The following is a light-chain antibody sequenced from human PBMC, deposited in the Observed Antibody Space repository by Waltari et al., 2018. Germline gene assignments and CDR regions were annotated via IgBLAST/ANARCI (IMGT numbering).Light chain of an antibody. Sequence: QSALTQPRSVSGSPGQSVTISCTGTSSDVGGYKYFSWYQHHPGKAPKLMIYDVSKRPSGVPDRFSGSKSGNTASLTISGIQAEDEADYYCCSYAGSFYVFGTGTKVTVL. J-gene: IGLJ1*01. CDR3: CSYAGSFYV. CDR1: SSDVGGYKY. CDR2: DVS. V-gene: IGLV2-11*01.